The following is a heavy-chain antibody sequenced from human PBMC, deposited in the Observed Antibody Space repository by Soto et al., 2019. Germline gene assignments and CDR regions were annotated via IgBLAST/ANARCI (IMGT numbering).Heavy chain of an antibody. D-gene: IGHD1-26*01. CDR2: IKSQTDGGRI. CDR3: TTESGSNGMGY. CDR1: GFTFSNAW. Sequence: EVQLVESGGGLVKPGGSLRLSCAASGFTFSNAWMNWVRQAPGKGLEWVGRIKSQTDGGRIDYAARVKGRFSISRDDSKNTLYLQMNSLKSEDTAVYYCTTESGSNGMGYWGQGTLATVSS. V-gene: IGHV3-15*07. J-gene: IGHJ4*02.